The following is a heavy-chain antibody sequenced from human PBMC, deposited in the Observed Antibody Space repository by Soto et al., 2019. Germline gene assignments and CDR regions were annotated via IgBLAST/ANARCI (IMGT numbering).Heavy chain of an antibody. V-gene: IGHV4-34*01. J-gene: IGHJ5*02. CDR3: ARGGITIFGVVIMDNWFDP. CDR1: GGSFSGYY. Sequence: LSLTCAVYGGSFSGYYWSWIRQPPGKGLEWIGEINHSGSTNYNPSLKSRVTISVDTSKNQFSLKLSSVTAADTAVYYCARGGITIFGVVIMDNWFDPWGQGTLVTVSS. D-gene: IGHD3-3*01. CDR2: INHSGST.